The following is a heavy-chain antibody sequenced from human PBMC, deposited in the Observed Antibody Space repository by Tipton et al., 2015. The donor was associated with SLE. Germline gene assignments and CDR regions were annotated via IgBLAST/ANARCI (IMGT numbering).Heavy chain of an antibody. CDR1: GDSISSSSCY. J-gene: IGHJ4*02. D-gene: IGHD6-6*01. CDR3: ARGIVAAFYY. Sequence: TLSLTCTVSGDSISSSSCYWGWTRQPPGKELESIGTIFYSGTTYYNPSLKSRVTISVDTSNNQFSLKLTSVTAADTAVYYCARGIVAAFYYWGQGTLVTVSS. V-gene: IGHV4-39*07. CDR2: IFYSGTT.